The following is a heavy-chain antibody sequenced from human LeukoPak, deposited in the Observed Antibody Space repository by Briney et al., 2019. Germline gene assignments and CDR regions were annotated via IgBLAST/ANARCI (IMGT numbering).Heavy chain of an antibody. CDR1: GFTFSSYA. CDR3: AKAGQWLVPGPYPRGPHPANFDI. CDR2: ISGSGGST. J-gene: IGHJ3*02. Sequence: PGGSLRLSCAASGFTFSSYAMSWVRQAPGKGLEWVSAISGSGGSTYYADSVKGRFTISRDNSKNTLYLQMNSLRAEDTAVYYCAKAGQWLVPGPYPRGPHPANFDIWGQGTMVTVSS. D-gene: IGHD6-19*01. V-gene: IGHV3-23*01.